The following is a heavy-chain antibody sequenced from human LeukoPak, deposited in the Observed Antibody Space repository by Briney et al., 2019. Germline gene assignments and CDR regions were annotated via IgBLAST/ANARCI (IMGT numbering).Heavy chain of an antibody. D-gene: IGHD3-10*01. CDR2: INPSGGST. V-gene: IGHV1-46*01. CDR3: ARSNMVREGFDY. CDR1: GYTFTSYY. J-gene: IGHJ4*02. Sequence: ASVKVSCKASGYTFTSYYMHWVRHAPGRGLEWMGIINPSGGSTSYAQKFQGRVTMTRDMSTSTVYMELSSLRSKDTAVYYCARSNMVREGFDYWGQGTLVTVSS.